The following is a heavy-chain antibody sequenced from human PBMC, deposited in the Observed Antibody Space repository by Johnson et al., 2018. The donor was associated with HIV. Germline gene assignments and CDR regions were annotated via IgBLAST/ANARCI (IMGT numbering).Heavy chain of an antibody. V-gene: IGHV3-66*03. CDR3: ARVREWEGGEVGDAFDI. J-gene: IGHJ3*02. Sequence: EQLVESGGGLIQPGGSLRLSCAASEFTVSSNYMSWVRQAPGKGLEWVSVISGSGGSTYYADSLRGRLNISRDNPKNTLYLQMNSLRAEDTGGYYCARVREWEGGEVGDAFDIWGQGTMVTVSS. CDR1: EFTVSSNY. D-gene: IGHD1-26*01. CDR2: ISGSGGST.